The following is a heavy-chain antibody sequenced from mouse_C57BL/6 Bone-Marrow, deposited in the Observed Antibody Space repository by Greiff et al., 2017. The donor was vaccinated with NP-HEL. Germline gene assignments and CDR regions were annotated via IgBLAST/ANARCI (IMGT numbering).Heavy chain of an antibody. CDR1: GYAFTNYL. CDR3: ARSWGYAMGY. V-gene: IGHV1-54*01. Sequence: VQLQQSGAELVRPGTSVKVSCKASGYAFTNYLIEWVKQRPGQGLEWIGVINPGSGGTNYNEKFKGKATLTADKSSSTAYMQLSSLTSEDSAVYFCARSWGYAMGYWGQGDSVTVSS. J-gene: IGHJ4*01. CDR2: INPGSGGT. D-gene: IGHD4-1*01.